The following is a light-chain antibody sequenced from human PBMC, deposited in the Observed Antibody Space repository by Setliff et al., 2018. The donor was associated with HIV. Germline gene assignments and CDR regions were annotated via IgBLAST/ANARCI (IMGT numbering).Light chain of an antibody. V-gene: IGLV2-14*03. CDR3: SSYSSNSTPYV. CDR2: DVS. CDR1: SSDIGSYYY. J-gene: IGLJ1*01. Sequence: QSALTQPASVAGSPGQSVTISCTGTSSDIGSYYYVSWYQQHPGKAPKLVIYDVSNRPSGVSDRFSGSMSGNTASLTISGLQAEDEADYYCSSYSSNSTPYVFGSGTKVTVL.